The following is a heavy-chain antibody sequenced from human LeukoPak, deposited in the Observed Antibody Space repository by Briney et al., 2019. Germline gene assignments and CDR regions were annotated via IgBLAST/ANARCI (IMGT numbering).Heavy chain of an antibody. CDR2: ISYDGSNK. CDR3: ARGRYYDSSGGRLDY. Sequence: PGGSLRLSCAASGFTFSSYAMHWVRQAPGKGLEWVAVISYDGSNKYYADSVKGRFTISRDNSKNTLYLQMNSLRAEDTAVYYCARGRYYDSSGGRLDYWGQGTLVTVSS. J-gene: IGHJ4*02. D-gene: IGHD3-22*01. CDR1: GFTFSSYA. V-gene: IGHV3-30-3*01.